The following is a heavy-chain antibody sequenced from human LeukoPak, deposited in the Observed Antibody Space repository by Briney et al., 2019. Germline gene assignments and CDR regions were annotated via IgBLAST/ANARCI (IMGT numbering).Heavy chain of an antibody. D-gene: IGHD6-13*01. CDR3: ARSGYSSSWSYYYGMEG. J-gene: IGHJ6*02. CDR2: IYHSGST. Sequence: PSETLSLTCTVSGGSISGYFWSWVPEPPGKGLEWSGYIYHSGSTNYNPSTQSRVTTSSDTTMNQLPLKRSSVTAADTAVYYCARSGYSSSWSYYYGMEGWGQGTTVTVSS. V-gene: IGHV4-59*01. CDR1: GGSISGYF.